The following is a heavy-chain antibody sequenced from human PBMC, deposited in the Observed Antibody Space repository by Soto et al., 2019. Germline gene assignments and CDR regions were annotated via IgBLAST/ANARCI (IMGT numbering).Heavy chain of an antibody. Sequence: ASVKVSCKASGYTFTSYGISWVRQAPGQGLEWMGWISAYNGKTNYAQKLQGRVTMTTDTSTSTAYMELRSLRSDDTAVYYCARDSLMIDVIDAFDIWGQGKMVTVS. CDR3: ARDSLMIDVIDAFDI. J-gene: IGHJ3*02. V-gene: IGHV1-18*01. D-gene: IGHD3-22*01. CDR2: ISAYNGKT. CDR1: GYTFTSYG.